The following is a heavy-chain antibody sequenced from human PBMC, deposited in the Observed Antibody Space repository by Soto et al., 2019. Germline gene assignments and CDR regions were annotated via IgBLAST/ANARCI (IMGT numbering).Heavy chain of an antibody. Sequence: ASVKVSCKASGYTFTSYDINWVRQATGQGLEWMGWMNPNSGNTGYAQKFQGRVTMTRNTSISTAYMELSSLRSEDTAVYYCARVRPATIFGVVRGPYGMDVWGQGTTVTVSS. CDR1: GYTFTSYD. CDR2: MNPNSGNT. D-gene: IGHD3-3*01. J-gene: IGHJ6*02. CDR3: ARVRPATIFGVVRGPYGMDV. V-gene: IGHV1-8*01.